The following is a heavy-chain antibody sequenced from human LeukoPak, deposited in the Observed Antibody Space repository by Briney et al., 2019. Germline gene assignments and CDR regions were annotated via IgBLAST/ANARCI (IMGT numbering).Heavy chain of an antibody. V-gene: IGHV3-30*02. J-gene: IGHJ4*02. D-gene: IGHD3-3*01. Sequence: PGGSLRLSCAASGVTFSSYGMHWVRQAPGKGLEWVAFVRYDGSNTYYADSVKGRFTISRDNSKNTLYLQMNSLRAEDTAVYYCAKDRSGNFDYWGQGTLVTVSS. CDR1: GVTFSSYG. CDR3: AKDRSGNFDY. CDR2: VRYDGSNT.